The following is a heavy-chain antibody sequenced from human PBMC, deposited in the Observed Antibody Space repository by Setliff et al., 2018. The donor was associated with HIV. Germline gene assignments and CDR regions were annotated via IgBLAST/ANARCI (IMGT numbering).Heavy chain of an antibody. D-gene: IGHD3-10*01. Sequence: SETLSLTCAVYGGSFSNYYWSWIRQPPGKGLEWIGEINHSGTTYYNPSLKSRITISVDTSKNQFSLKVNSVTAADTAVYYCASPKERYYYGSGTNVREYYGMDVWGQGTTVTVSS. CDR3: ASPKERYYYGSGTNVREYYGMDV. J-gene: IGHJ6*02. CDR1: GGSFSNYY. V-gene: IGHV4-34*01. CDR2: INHSGTT.